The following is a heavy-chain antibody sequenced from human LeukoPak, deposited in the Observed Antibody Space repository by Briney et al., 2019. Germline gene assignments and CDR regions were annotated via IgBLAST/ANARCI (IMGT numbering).Heavy chain of an antibody. J-gene: IGHJ4*02. CDR2: NSGST. D-gene: IGHD6-19*01. V-gene: IGHV4-39*07. CDR1: GGSIRSSTDY. Sequence: VKPSETLSLTCTVSGGSIRSSTDYWGWIRQPPGKELEWIGSNSGSTYYNPSLKSRVTISVDTSKNQFSVKLSSVTAADTAVYYCARSIRGYSSGWYYFDYWGQGTLITVPS. CDR3: ARSIRGYSSGWYYFDY.